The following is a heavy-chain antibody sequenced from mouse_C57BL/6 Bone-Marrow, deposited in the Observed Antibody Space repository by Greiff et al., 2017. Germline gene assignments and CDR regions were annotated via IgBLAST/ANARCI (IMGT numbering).Heavy chain of an antibody. V-gene: IGHV5-16*01. J-gene: IGHJ4*01. Sequence: DVKLVESEGGLVQPGSSMKLSCTASGFTFSDYYMAWVRQVPEKGLEWVANINYDGSSTYYLDSLKSRFIISRDNAKNILYLQMSSLKSEDTATYYCARGQLRPLYAMDYWGQGTSVTVSS. CDR3: ARGQLRPLYAMDY. CDR1: GFTFSDYY. D-gene: IGHD3-2*02. CDR2: INYDGSST.